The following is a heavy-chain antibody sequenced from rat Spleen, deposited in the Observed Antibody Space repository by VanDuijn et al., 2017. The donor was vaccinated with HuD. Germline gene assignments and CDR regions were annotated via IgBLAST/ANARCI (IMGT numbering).Heavy chain of an antibody. D-gene: IGHD1-9*01. CDR3: TRDRGTYYGYNYFDY. Sequence: EVQLVESGGGLVQPGRSLKLSCVASGFTFNNYWMTWIRQAPGKGLEWVASITNTGGSTYYPDSVKGRFTISRDNAKSTLYLQMNSLRSEDTATYYCTRDRGTYYGYNYFDYWGQGVMVTVSS. CDR1: GFTFNNYW. CDR2: ITNTGGST. V-gene: IGHV5-31*01. J-gene: IGHJ2*01.